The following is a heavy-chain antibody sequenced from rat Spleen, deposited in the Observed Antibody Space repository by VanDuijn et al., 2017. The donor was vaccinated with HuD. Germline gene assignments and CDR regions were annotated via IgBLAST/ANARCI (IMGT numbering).Heavy chain of an antibody. J-gene: IGHJ2*01. CDR3: ARRHYGYTDYFDY. V-gene: IGHV5S23*01. D-gene: IGHD1-9*01. Sequence: EVQLVESDGGLVQPGRSLKLSCAASGFTFSDYAMAWVRQAPEKGLEWVATVSPSGVTYYRDSVKGRFTISRDNAKSTLYLQMDSLRSEDTAPYYCARRHYGYTDYFDYWGQGVMVTVSS. CDR1: GFTFSDYA. CDR2: VSPSGVT.